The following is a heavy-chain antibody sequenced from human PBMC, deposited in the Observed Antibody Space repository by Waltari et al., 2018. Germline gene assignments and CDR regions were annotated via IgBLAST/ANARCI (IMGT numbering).Heavy chain of an antibody. CDR1: GYSFTSYW. CDR3: ARPSPQADTGINAFDI. Sequence: EVQLVQSGAEVKKPGESLKISCKGSGYSFTSYWIGWVRQMPGKGLEWMGIIYPGDSDTRYRPSFQGQVTISADKSISTAYLQWSSLKASDTAMYYCARPSPQADTGINAFDIWGQGTMVTVSS. CDR2: IYPGDSDT. V-gene: IGHV5-51*01. D-gene: IGHD1-26*01. J-gene: IGHJ3*02.